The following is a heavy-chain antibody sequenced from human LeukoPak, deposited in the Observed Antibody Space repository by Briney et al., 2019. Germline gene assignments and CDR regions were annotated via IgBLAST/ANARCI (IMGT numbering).Heavy chain of an antibody. CDR3: ARDRGRKYCSSTSRPVDY. V-gene: IGHV3-21*01. Sequence: GGSLRLSCAASGFTFSSYSMNWVRQAPGKGLEWVSSISSSSSYIYYADSVKGRFTISRDNAKNSLYLQMNSLRAEDTAVYYCARDRGRKYCSSTSRPVDYWGQGTLVTVSS. D-gene: IGHD2-2*01. J-gene: IGHJ4*02. CDR1: GFTFSSYS. CDR2: ISSSSSYI.